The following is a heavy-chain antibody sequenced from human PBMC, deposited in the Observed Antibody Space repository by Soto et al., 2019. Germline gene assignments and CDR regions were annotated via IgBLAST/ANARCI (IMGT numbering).Heavy chain of an antibody. CDR3: ARGQLSLDY. J-gene: IGHJ4*02. CDR1: GGSFSGYY. D-gene: IGHD3-16*02. Sequence: SETLSLTCAISGGSFSGYYWSWIRQPPGKGLEWVGELTHSGTTNYNPSLKGRVTISVGMSKNQFSLNLTSVTAAVTAVYYCARGQLSLDYWGQGTVVTVSS. CDR2: LTHSGTT. V-gene: IGHV4-34*01.